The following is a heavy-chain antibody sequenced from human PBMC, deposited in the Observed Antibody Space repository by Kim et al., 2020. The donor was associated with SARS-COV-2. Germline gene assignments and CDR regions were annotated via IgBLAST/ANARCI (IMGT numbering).Heavy chain of an antibody. V-gene: IGHV3-66*01. CDR2: ICSGGST. CDR3: ARATAYCGGDCPLGYAFD. CDR1: GFTVSSNY. J-gene: IGHJ3*02. D-gene: IGHD2-21*02. Sequence: GGSLRLSCAASGFTVSSNYMSWVRQAPGKGLEWVSVICSGGSTYYADSVKGRFTISRDNSKHTLYLQMNSLRAEDTAVYSCARATAYCGGDCPLGYAFD.